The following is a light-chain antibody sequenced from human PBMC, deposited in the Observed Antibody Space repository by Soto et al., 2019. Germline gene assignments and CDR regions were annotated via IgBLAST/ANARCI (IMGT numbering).Light chain of an antibody. CDR3: AAWDDSLPRGV. V-gene: IGLV1-47*01. J-gene: IGLJ2*01. CDR1: SSNIGSNY. Sequence: QAVVTQPPSASGTPGQRVTISCSGSSSNIGSNYVYWYQQLPGTAPKLLIYRNNQRPSGVPDRFSGSKSGTSASLAISGLRSEDEADYYCAAWDDSLPRGVFGGGTKLTVL. CDR2: RNN.